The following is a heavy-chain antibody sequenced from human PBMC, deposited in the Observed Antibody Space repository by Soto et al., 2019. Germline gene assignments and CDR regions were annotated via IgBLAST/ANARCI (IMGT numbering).Heavy chain of an antibody. CDR3: GRDLTSNANCIDP. J-gene: IGHJ5*02. Sequence: TLSLTCSVSGDYIHVGGYYWTWIRQRPGKGLEWMGYIYYTGKPYYNPSLESRLTMSVDRSKNQFSLRLTSVTAADTAVYFCGRDLTSNANCIDPWGQGTLVTVSS. V-gene: IGHV4-30-4*01. CDR1: GDYIHVGGYY. D-gene: IGHD2-2*01. CDR2: IYYTGKP.